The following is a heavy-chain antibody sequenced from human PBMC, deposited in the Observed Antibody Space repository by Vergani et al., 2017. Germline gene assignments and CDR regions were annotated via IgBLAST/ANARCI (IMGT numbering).Heavy chain of an antibody. J-gene: IGHJ5*02. CDR3: ASDTHSEQRADR. CDR1: FDSIRNLY. CDR2: IHYSENT. Sequence: QVQLQESGPGLVKSSETLSLTCSVSFDSIRNLYFNWIRQPPGKGLEWIGSIHYSENTNYNPSLKTRVTSSVDTSKNQFSLTLTSVTAADTAVYYCASDTHSEQRADRWGQGILVTVTS. D-gene: IGHD1/OR15-1a*01. V-gene: IGHV4-59*11.